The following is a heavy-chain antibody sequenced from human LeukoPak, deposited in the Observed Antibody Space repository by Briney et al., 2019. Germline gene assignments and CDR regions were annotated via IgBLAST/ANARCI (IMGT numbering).Heavy chain of an antibody. CDR1: GYTFTRYG. D-gene: IGHD3-16*01. CDR3: ARGDTGGDP. Sequence: ASVKVSCKTSGYTFTRYGIIWVRQALGQGLEWMGWISTNSGNTNYAQKVQGRVSMTIDTSTRTAYMELRRLRSDDTAVYYCARGDTGGDPWGQGTLITVSS. V-gene: IGHV1-18*01. CDR2: ISTNSGNT. J-gene: IGHJ5*02.